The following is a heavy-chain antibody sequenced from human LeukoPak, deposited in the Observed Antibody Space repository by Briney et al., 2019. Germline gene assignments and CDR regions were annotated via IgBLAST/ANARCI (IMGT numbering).Heavy chain of an antibody. CDR3: ARELRGGYYYDSSGYYQRDY. CDR2: INPNSGGT. D-gene: IGHD3-22*01. V-gene: IGHV1-2*02. J-gene: IGHJ4*02. Sequence: GASVKVSCKASGYTFTGYYMHWVRQAPGQGLEWMGWINPNSGGTNYAQKFQGRVTMTRDTSISTAYMELSRLRSDDTAVYYCARELRGGYYYDSSGYYQRDYWGQGTLVTVSS. CDR1: GYTFTGYY.